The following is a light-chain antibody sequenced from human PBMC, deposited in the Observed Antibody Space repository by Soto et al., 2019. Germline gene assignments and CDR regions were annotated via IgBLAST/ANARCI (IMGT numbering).Light chain of an antibody. V-gene: IGLV2-14*01. J-gene: IGLJ1*01. Sequence: QSALTQPASVSASPGQSITISCTGTSGDVGGYYYVSRYQQLPGKAPKLMISEVSNRPSGVSNRFSGSKSGNTASLTISGLQAEDEADYYCSSYTAGGTIFGTGTKLTVL. CDR1: SGDVGGYYY. CDR3: SSYTAGGTI. CDR2: EVS.